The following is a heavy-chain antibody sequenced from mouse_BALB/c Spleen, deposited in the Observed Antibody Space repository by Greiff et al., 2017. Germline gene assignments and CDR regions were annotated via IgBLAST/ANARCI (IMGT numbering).Heavy chain of an antibody. Sequence: VQLKESGAELVRPGASVTLSCKASGYTFTDYEMHWVKQTPVHGLEWIGAIDPETGGTAYNQKFKGKATLTADKSSSTAYMELRSLTSEDSAVYYCTRSNLLFSLFAYWGQGTLVTVSA. CDR3: TRSNLLFSLFAY. V-gene: IGHV1-15*01. J-gene: IGHJ3*01. CDR2: IDPETGGT. CDR1: GYTFTDYE. D-gene: IGHD2-1*01.